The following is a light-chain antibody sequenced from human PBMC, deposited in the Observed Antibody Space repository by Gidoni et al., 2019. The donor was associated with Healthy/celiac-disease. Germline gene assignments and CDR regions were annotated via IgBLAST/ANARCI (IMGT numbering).Light chain of an antibody. J-gene: IGKJ4*01. Sequence: DIQMTQSPSSLSTSIGDRVTITCRASQSITKYLNWYQQKPGKAPKLLIYAASSLKSGVPSRFSGSGSGTDFTLTISSLQPEDFATYYCQHSYSAPLTFGGGTKVEI. CDR2: AAS. V-gene: IGKV1-39*01. CDR3: QHSYSAPLT. CDR1: QSITKY.